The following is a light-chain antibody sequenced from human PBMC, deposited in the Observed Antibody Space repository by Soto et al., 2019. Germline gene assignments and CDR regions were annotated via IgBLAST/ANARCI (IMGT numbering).Light chain of an antibody. CDR3: TSYTSNTTPYV. CDR1: SSDVGGYNF. CDR2: EVN. V-gene: IGLV2-14*01. J-gene: IGLJ1*01. Sequence: HYVLSQPASVSGSPGQSVTISCTGTSSDVGGYNFVSWYQQHPGKAPKLMIYEVNNRPSGVSNRFSGSKSGNTASLTISGLQAEDEADYFCTSYTSNTTPYVFGTGTKVTVL.